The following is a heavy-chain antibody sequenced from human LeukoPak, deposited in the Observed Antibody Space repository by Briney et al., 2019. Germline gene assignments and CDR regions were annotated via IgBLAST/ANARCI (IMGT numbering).Heavy chain of an antibody. V-gene: IGHV4-59*08. Sequence: SETLSLTCTVSGGSITSDYWNWIRQRPGEGLEGIGYISYTGRTSYNPSLTSRASISLHTSKNQFYLKLSSVAAADTAIYSCVRHTYSGYDHLTWGQGTLVTVSS. CDR3: VRHTYSGYDHLT. CDR1: GGSITSDY. J-gene: IGHJ5*02. D-gene: IGHD5-12*01. CDR2: ISYTGRT.